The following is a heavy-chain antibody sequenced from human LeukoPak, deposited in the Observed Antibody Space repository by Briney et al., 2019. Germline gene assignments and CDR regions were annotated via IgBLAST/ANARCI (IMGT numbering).Heavy chain of an antibody. Sequence: ASVKVSCKASGYIFTDYYMHWVRQAPGQGLEWMGGIIPIFGTANYAQKFQGRVTITADESTSTAYMELSSLRSEDTAVYYCARANGALDAFDIWGQGTMVTVSS. J-gene: IGHJ3*02. CDR1: GYIFTDYY. CDR2: IIPIFGTA. D-gene: IGHD4-17*01. CDR3: ARANGALDAFDI. V-gene: IGHV1-69*13.